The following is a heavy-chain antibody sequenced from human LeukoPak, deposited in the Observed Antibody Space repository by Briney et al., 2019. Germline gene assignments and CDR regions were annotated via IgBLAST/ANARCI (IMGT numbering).Heavy chain of an antibody. D-gene: IGHD3-16*01. V-gene: IGHV3-74*01. Sequence: GGSLRLSCAASGFTFSSYWMHWVRQAPGKGLLWVSRINTDGSSSTYADSVKGRFTISRDNAKNTLYLQMNSLRTEDTAVYYCARVWAAWFDPWGQGTLVTVSS. CDR3: ARVWAAWFDP. CDR1: GFTFSSYW. J-gene: IGHJ5*02. CDR2: INTDGSSS.